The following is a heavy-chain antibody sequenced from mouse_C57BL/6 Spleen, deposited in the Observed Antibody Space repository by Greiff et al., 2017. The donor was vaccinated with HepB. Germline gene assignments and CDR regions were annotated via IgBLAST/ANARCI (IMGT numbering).Heavy chain of an antibody. CDR1: GYSFTDYN. Sequence: EVKLMESGPELVKPGASVKISCKASGYSFTDYNMNWVKQSHGKSLEWIGVINPNYGTTSYNQKFKGKATLTVDQSSSTAYMQLNSLTSEDSAVYYCAREIVYDGYYRYYFDYWGQGTTLTVSS. CDR3: AREIVYDGYYRYYFDY. J-gene: IGHJ2*01. CDR2: INPNYGTT. D-gene: IGHD2-3*01. V-gene: IGHV1-39*01.